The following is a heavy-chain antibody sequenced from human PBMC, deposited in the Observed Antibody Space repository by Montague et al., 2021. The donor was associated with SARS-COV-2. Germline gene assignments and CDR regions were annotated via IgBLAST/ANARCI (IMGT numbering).Heavy chain of an antibody. V-gene: IGHV4-31*03. CDR1: GGSISSANYY. J-gene: IGHJ4*02. CDR2: IYYSGSS. CDR3: ASQSGSYYNYFDL. Sequence: TLSLTCSVSGGSISSANYYWSWIRQHPGKGLEFIGYIYYSGSSFYNPSLKSRLTISVDTSKNRFSLRLSSVTAADTAIYFCASQSGSYYNYFDLWGQGTLVTVSP. D-gene: IGHD1-26*01.